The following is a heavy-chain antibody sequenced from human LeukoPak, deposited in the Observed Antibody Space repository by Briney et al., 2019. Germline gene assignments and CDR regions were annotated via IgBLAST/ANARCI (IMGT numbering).Heavy chain of an antibody. CDR1: GFTFSSYA. V-gene: IGHV3-23*01. D-gene: IGHD6-13*01. CDR2: ISGSGGST. CDR3: AKDEQQLVPSWFDP. J-gene: IGHJ5*02. Sequence: GGSLRLSCAASGFTFSSYAMSWVRQPPGKGLEWVSAISGSGGSTYYAASVKGRFTISRDNSKNTLYLQMNSLRAEDTAVYYCAKDEQQLVPSWFDPWGQGTLVTVSS.